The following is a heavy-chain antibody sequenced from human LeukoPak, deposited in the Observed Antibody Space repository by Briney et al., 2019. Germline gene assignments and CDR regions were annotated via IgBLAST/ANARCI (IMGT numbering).Heavy chain of an antibody. Sequence: SETLSLTCTVSGDSISSGDYYWSWIRQPAGKGLEWIGCISSSGSTNHNPSLKSRVTISVDTSKNQFSLKLSSVTAADTAVYFCARGPYSYDSSGAFDIWGQGTMVTVSS. J-gene: IGHJ3*02. V-gene: IGHV4-61*02. CDR2: ISSSGST. CDR3: ARGPYSYDSSGAFDI. D-gene: IGHD3-22*01. CDR1: GDSISSGDYY.